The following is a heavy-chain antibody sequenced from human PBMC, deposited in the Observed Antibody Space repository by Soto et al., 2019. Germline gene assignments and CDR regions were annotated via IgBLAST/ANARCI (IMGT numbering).Heavy chain of an antibody. D-gene: IGHD3-3*01. CDR2: ISYDGSNK. V-gene: IGHV3-30-3*01. Sequence: GSLRLSCAASGFTFSSYAMHWVRQAPGKGLEWVAVISYDGSNKYYADSVKGRFTISRDNSKNTLYLQMNSLRAEDTAVYYCARIPGTYDFWSGYFFDYWGQGTLVTVSS. CDR3: ARIPGTYDFWSGYFFDY. J-gene: IGHJ4*02. CDR1: GFTFSSYA.